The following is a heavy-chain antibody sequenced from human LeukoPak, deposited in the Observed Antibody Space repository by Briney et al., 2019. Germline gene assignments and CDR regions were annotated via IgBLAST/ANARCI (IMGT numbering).Heavy chain of an antibody. D-gene: IGHD3-10*01. CDR3: AKGGRYYYGSGSFSGY. CDR1: GFTFSSYA. CDR2: ISGSGGST. V-gene: IGHV3-23*01. Sequence: PGGSLRLSCAASGFTFSSYAMSWVRQAPGKGLEWVSAISGSGGSTYYADSVKGRFTISRDNSKNTLYLQMNSLRAEDTAVYYCAKGGRYYYGSGSFSGYWGQGTLVTVSS. J-gene: IGHJ4*02.